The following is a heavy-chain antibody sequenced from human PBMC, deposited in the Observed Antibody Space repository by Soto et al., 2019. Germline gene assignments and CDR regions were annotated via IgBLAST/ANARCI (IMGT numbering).Heavy chain of an antibody. V-gene: IGHV3-33*01. J-gene: IGHJ4*02. CDR1: GFIFNEYG. Sequence: QVQLVESGGGVVQPGRSLRLSCAASGFIFNEYGMHWVRQAPGKGLEWVAVIWYDGSNKYYADSVRGRFTFSRDNSRNTMSLHMHSLRVEDTAIYYCARWGCSGSNCNLNQRSFDLWGQGTLVTVSS. CDR3: ARWGCSGSNCNLNQRSFDL. D-gene: IGHD2-15*01. CDR2: IWYDGSNK.